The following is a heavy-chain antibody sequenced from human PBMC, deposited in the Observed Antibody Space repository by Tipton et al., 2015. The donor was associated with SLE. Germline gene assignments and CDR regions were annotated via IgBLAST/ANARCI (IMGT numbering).Heavy chain of an antibody. D-gene: IGHD4-11*01. CDR1: GGSFSGYY. Sequence: TLSLTCAVYGGSFSGYYWSWIRQPPGKGLEWIGDIIHTGSTNYNPSLKSRVTISIDSSKNQFSLKLSSVTAADTAEYYCARFRETTVTRYFDLWGRGTLVTVSS. V-gene: IGHV4-34*12. CDR2: IIHTGST. J-gene: IGHJ2*01. CDR3: ARFRETTVTRYFDL.